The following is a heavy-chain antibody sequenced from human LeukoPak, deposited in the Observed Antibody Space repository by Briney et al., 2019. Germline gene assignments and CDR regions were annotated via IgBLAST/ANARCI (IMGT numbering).Heavy chain of an antibody. J-gene: IGHJ4*02. V-gene: IGHV4-34*01. Sequence: SETLSLTCAVYGGSFSGYYWSWIRQPPGKGLEWIGEIKHSGSTNYNPSLKSRVTISVDTSKNQFSLKLSSVTAADTAVYYCARGGDYYDSSGRPFDYWGQGTLVTVSS. CDR1: GGSFSGYY. CDR2: IKHSGST. CDR3: ARGGDYYDSSGRPFDY. D-gene: IGHD3-22*01.